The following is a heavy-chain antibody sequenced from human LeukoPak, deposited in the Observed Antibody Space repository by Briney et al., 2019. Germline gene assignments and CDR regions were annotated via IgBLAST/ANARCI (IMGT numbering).Heavy chain of an antibody. CDR3: ARVPHGETIFGVVLYWFDP. J-gene: IGHJ5*02. D-gene: IGHD3-3*01. V-gene: IGHV4-38-2*02. CDR2: IYHSGST. CDR1: SYSISSGYY. Sequence: SETLSLTCTVSSYSISSGYYWGWIRQPPAKGLEWIGSIYHSGSTYYNPSLKSRVTITVDTSKNQFSLKLNSVTAADTAVYYCARVPHGETIFGVVLYWFDPWGQGILVTVSS.